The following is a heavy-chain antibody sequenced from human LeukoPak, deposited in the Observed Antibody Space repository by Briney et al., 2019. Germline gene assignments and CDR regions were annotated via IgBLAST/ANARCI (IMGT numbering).Heavy chain of an antibody. CDR2: INPNSGGT. CDR3: ATLPPRDALD. V-gene: IGHV1-2*02. J-gene: IGHJ4*02. Sequence: GESLRISCKGSGYTFTGYYMHWVRQAPGQGLEWMGWINPNSGGTNYAQKFQGRVTMTRDTSISTAYMELSRLRSDDTAVYYCATLPPRDALDWGQGTLVTVSS. CDR1: GYTFTGYY.